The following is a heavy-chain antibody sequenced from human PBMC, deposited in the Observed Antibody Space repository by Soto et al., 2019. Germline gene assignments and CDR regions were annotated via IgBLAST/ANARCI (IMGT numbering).Heavy chain of an antibody. Sequence: QITLKESGPTLVKPTETLTLTCTFSGFSLSTTGVGVAWIRQPPGKALEWLAVIYWDDDKRDSPSLKSRLSIAKDTSPLQVFLAMTTLDPGDTAPYYCGQHCLRRFSWGQGTLVTVSS. V-gene: IGHV2-5*02. J-gene: IGHJ5*02. CDR1: GFSLSTTGVG. CDR2: IYWDDDK. CDR3: GQHCLRRFS.